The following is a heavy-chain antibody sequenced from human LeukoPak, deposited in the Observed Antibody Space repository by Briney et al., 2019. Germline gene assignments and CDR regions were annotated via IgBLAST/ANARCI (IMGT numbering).Heavy chain of an antibody. CDR2: ISYGGSNK. J-gene: IGHJ4*02. CDR3: AKSLDYGGNRARLDF. Sequence: GGSLRLSCAASGFTFSSYGMHWVRQAPGKGLEWVAVISYGGSNKYYADSVKGRFTVSRDNSKNTLYLQMNSLRVDDTAVYYCAKSLDYGGNRARLDFWGQGTLVTVSS. CDR1: GFTFSSYG. D-gene: IGHD4-23*01. V-gene: IGHV3-30*18.